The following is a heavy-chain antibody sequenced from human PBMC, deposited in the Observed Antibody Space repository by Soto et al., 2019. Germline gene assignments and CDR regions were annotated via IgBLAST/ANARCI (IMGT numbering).Heavy chain of an antibody. V-gene: IGHV4-30-4*01. D-gene: IGHD3-22*01. Sequence: SETLSLTCTVSGDSIGSDDYYWSWIRQPPGKGLEWIGYIYYNGNTYYNPSLKSRLTMSIDTSKNQFSLKLSSATAADTAVYYCARQIMIVVVSRSWFDPWGQGTLVTVSS. CDR2: IYYNGNT. CDR3: ARQIMIVVVSRSWFDP. J-gene: IGHJ5*02. CDR1: GDSIGSDDYY.